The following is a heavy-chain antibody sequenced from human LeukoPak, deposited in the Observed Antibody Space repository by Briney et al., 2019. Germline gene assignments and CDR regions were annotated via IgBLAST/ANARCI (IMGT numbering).Heavy chain of an antibody. CDR1: GVSISSSY. J-gene: IGHJ4*02. Sequence: PSETLSLTCTVSGVSISSSYWSWIRQPPGKGLEWIGYIYYSGSTNHNPSLKSPVTMSIDTTKSQFSLKLDSVTTADTGVYFCAYIAGLRFDYWGRGVLVTVSS. CDR2: IYYSGST. V-gene: IGHV4-59*01. CDR3: AYIAGLRFDY. D-gene: IGHD2-21*01.